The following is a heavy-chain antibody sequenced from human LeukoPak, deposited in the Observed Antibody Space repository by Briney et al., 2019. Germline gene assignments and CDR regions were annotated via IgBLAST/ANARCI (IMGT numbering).Heavy chain of an antibody. D-gene: IGHD3-10*01. CDR3: ARGTLYYGSESYDY. CDR2: ISVSGGTI. V-gene: IGHV3-48*03. CDR1: GFPFSAYE. J-gene: IGHJ4*02. Sequence: GGSLRLSCAASGFPFSAYEMNWVRQAPGKGLEWVSYISVSGGTIYYADSVKGRFTISRDNAKHSLYLQMNSLRAEDTAVYYCARGTLYYGSESYDYWGQGTLVIVSS.